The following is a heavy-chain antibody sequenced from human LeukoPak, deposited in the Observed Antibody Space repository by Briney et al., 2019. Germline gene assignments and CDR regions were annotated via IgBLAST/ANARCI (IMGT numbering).Heavy chain of an antibody. V-gene: IGHV4-34*01. D-gene: IGHD6-6*01. CDR1: GGSFSGYY. CDR2: INHSGST. J-gene: IGHJ6*03. Sequence: SETLSLTCAVYGGSFSGYYWSWIRQPPGKGLEWIGEINHSGSTNYNPSLKSRVTISVDTSKNQFSLKLSSVTAADTAVYYCARRMTSFRPYYYYYMDVWGKGTTVTVSS. CDR3: ARRMTSFRPYYYYYMDV.